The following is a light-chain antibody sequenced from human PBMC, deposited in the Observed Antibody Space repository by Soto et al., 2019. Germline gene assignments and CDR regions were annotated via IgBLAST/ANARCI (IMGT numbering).Light chain of an antibody. CDR2: ANS. J-gene: IGLJ1*01. CDR1: SSNIGARYD. CDR3: QTYDSSLSGYV. V-gene: IGLV1-40*01. Sequence: QAVLTQPPSVSGAPGQRVTISCTGSSSNIGARYDVHWYQQLPGTVPKLLIYANSNRPSGVPDRFSGSKSGTSASLAITGLQAEDEADYFCQTYDSSLSGYVFGTGTKLTVL.